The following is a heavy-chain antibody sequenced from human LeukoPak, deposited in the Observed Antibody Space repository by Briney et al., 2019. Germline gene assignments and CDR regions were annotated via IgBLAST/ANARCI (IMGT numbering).Heavy chain of an antibody. CDR1: GFTFTDYY. CDR2: ISGSGTTI. V-gene: IGHV3-11*01. Sequence: GGSLRLSCAASGFTFTDYYMGWIRQAPGKGLEWLSYISGSGTTIFYADSVKGRFTISRVNAKNSVDLQMNSLRAEDTAVYYCGRDFGLVGTKRSFDLWGQGTMVAVSS. CDR3: GRDFGLVGTKRSFDL. D-gene: IGHD1-7*01. J-gene: IGHJ3*01.